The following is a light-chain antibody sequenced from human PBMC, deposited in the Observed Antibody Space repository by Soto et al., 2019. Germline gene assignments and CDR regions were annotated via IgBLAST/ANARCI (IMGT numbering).Light chain of an antibody. Sequence: EILLTQSPDTLALAPGQRATLSRRAIQSVRSDYFARYQHKPGQAPRVIIFGVPTRATDVPVRFSGSVSGTDFTLTISRRETEDFAPYYCQNYGHSPLTCGGGTNVELK. CDR2: GVP. CDR3: QNYGHSPLT. J-gene: IGKJ4*01. V-gene: IGKV3-20*01. CDR1: QSVRSDY.